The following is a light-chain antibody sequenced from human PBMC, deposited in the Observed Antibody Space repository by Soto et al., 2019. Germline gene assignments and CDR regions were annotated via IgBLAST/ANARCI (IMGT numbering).Light chain of an antibody. Sequence: EIVLTQSPGTLSLPPGERATLSCRASQSVRSNCLAWYQHKPGQAPRLLIYGTSSRATDIPDRFTGSGSGTDFTLTISRLEPEDFAVYSCQQYGRPPQTFGQGTKVDIK. CDR2: GTS. V-gene: IGKV3-20*01. CDR1: QSVRSNC. CDR3: QQYGRPPQT. J-gene: IGKJ1*01.